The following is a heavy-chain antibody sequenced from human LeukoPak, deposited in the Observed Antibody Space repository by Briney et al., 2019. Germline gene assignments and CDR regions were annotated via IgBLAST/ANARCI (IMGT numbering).Heavy chain of an antibody. J-gene: IGHJ3*02. V-gene: IGHV4-30-4*01. CDR2: IYYSGNT. CDR1: GGSVSSGAYY. Sequence: PSQTLSLTCTVSGGSVSSGAYYWSWIRQHPGEGLEWIGSIYYSGNTNYNPSLKSRVTMSVDPSKNQFSLKLSSVTAADTAVYYCARRDRDAFDIWGQGTMVTVSS. D-gene: IGHD3-22*01. CDR3: ARRDRDAFDI.